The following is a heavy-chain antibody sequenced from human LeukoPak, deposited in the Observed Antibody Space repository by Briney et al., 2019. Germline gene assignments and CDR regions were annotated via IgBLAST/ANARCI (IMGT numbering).Heavy chain of an antibody. V-gene: IGHV4-38-2*02. D-gene: IGHD6-19*01. CDR1: GYSISSGYY. Sequence: SETLSLTCTVSGYSISSGYYWGWIRQPPGKGLEWIGTIYHSGNTYYNPSLKSRVTISVDTSKNQFSLKLSSVTAADTAVYCCARSAVAGTRSFDYWGQGTLVTVSS. CDR3: ARSAVAGTRSFDY. CDR2: IYHSGNT. J-gene: IGHJ4*02.